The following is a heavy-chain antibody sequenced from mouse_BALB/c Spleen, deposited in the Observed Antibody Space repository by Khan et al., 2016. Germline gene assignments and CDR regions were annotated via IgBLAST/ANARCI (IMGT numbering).Heavy chain of an antibody. CDR2: INTSTGEA. D-gene: IGHD1-1*01. Sequence: IQLVQSGPELKKPGETVKISCKASGYTFTNYGMNWVKQAPGKGLKWMGWINTSTGEAAYSDDFKGRFAFSLETSASTAYLQINNLKNEDMATYFCARDHGSSYGWFSYWGQGTLVTVSA. V-gene: IGHV9-1*02. CDR1: GYTFTNYG. CDR3: ARDHGSSYGWFSY. J-gene: IGHJ3*01.